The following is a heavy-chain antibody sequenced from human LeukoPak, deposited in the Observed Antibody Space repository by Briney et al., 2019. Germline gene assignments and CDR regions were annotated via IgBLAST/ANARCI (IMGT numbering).Heavy chain of an antibody. CDR2: INHSGTI. J-gene: IGHJ4*01. Sequence: SETLSLTCAVYGASFSVNNWIWLRQPLGKGLEWIGEINHSGTITYKPSLKSRITISADTSNNQSSLKLSSVTAADTAVYYCARYCGSENYCISYWGQGTLVTVSS. D-gene: IGHD3-10*01. V-gene: IGHV4-34*01. CDR1: GASFSVNN. CDR3: ARYCGSENYCISY.